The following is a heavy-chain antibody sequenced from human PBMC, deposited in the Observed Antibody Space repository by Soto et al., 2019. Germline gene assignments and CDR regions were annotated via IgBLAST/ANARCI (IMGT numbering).Heavy chain of an antibody. V-gene: IGHV4-59*01. CDR3: ARRYGSAFDI. D-gene: IGHD4-17*01. CDR2: IFYSGST. J-gene: IGHJ3*02. CDR1: GGSISSYY. Sequence: QVQLQESGPGLVKPSETLSLTCTVSGGSISSYYWSWIRQPPGKGLEWIGYIFYSGSTNYNPSLKSRVTISVDTSKTQFSLKLSSVTAANTAVYYCARRYGSAFDIWGHGTMVTVSS.